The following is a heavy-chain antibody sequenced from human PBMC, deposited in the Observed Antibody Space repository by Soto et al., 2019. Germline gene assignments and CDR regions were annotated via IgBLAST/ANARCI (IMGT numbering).Heavy chain of an antibody. V-gene: IGHV4-34*01. CDR2: INHSGST. J-gene: IGHJ5*02. CDR3: ARRAHYYDSSGYYWGNWFDP. Sequence: PSETLSLTCAVYGGSFSGYYWSWIRQPPGKGLEWIGEINHSGSTNYNPSLKSRVTISVDTSKNQFSLKLSSVTAADTAVYYCARRAHYYDSSGYYWGNWFDPWGQGTLVTVSS. D-gene: IGHD3-22*01. CDR1: GGSFSGYY.